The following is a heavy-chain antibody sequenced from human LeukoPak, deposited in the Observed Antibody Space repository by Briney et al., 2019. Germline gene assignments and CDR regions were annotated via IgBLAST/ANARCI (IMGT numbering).Heavy chain of an antibody. V-gene: IGHV3-30-3*01. CDR1: GFTFSSYA. Sequence: EGSLRLSCAASGFTFSSYAMHWVRQAPGKGLEWVAVISYDGSNKYYADSVKGRFTISRDNSKNTLYLQMNSLRAEDTAVYYCARDVGLYYYDSRGGDYWGQGTLVTVSS. CDR2: ISYDGSNK. D-gene: IGHD3-22*01. CDR3: ARDVGLYYYDSRGGDY. J-gene: IGHJ4*02.